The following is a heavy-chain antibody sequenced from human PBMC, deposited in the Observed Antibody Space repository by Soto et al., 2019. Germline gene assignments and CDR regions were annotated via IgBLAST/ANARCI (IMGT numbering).Heavy chain of an antibody. CDR2: IIPIFGTA. V-gene: IGHV1-69*05. CDR1: GGTFSSYA. D-gene: IGHD5-18*01. Sequence: SVKVSCKASGGTFSSYAISWVRQAPGQGLEWMGGIIPIFGTANYAQKFQGRVTITTDTSTTTVYMELTNLRSDDTAVYYCARCIQGDYYYGMDVWGQGTTVTVSS. CDR3: ARCIQGDYYYGMDV. J-gene: IGHJ6*02.